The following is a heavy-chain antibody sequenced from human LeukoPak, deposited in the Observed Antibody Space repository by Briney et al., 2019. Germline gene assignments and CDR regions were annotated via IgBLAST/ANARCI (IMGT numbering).Heavy chain of an antibody. CDR1: GGPISSGGYY. Sequence: SETLSLTCTVSGGPISSGGYYWSWIRQHPGKGLEWIGYIYYSGSTYYNPSLKSRVTISVDTSKNQFSLKLSSVTAADTAVYYCARAPYYYDSSGYYLQAFDIWGQGTMVTVSS. CDR2: IYYSGST. D-gene: IGHD3-22*01. V-gene: IGHV4-31*03. CDR3: ARAPYYYDSSGYYLQAFDI. J-gene: IGHJ3*02.